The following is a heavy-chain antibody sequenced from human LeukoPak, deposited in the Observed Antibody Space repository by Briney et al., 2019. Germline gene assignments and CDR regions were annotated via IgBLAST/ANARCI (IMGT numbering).Heavy chain of an antibody. J-gene: IGHJ3*02. D-gene: IGHD5-24*01. CDR1: GFTFSSYG. V-gene: IGHV3-30*03. CDR3: ARVRGDGYNSPSAFDI. Sequence: GGSLRLSCAASGFTFSSYGMSWVRQAPGKGLEWVAVISYDGSNKYYADSVKGRFTISRDNSKNTLYLQMNSLRAEDTAVYYCARVRGDGYNSPSAFDIWGQGTMVTVSS. CDR2: ISYDGSNK.